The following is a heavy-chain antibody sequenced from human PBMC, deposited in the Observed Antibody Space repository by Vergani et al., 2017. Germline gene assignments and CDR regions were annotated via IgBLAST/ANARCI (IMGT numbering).Heavy chain of an antibody. V-gene: IGHV4-34*01. CDR1: GGSFSGYY. J-gene: IGHJ6*04. CDR3: AGGGITICGVALDYYYGMDV. D-gene: IGHD3-3*01. Sequence: QVQLQQWGAGLLKPSETLSLTCAVYGGSFSGYYWRWIRPPPGKGLEWVGEINHSGSTNYSPSLKSRVTISVDTSKNQFALKLSSVTAAVTSVYYCAGGGITICGVALDYYYGMDVWGEGTTVTVSS. CDR2: INHSGST.